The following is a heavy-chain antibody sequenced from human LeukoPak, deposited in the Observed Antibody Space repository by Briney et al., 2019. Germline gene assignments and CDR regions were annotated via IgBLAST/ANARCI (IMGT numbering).Heavy chain of an antibody. CDR1: GFTFDDYA. Sequence: GRSLRLSCAASGFTFDDYAMHWVRQAPGKGLEWVSGISWNSGSIGYADSVKGRFTISRDNAKNSLYLQMNSLRAEDTAVYYCARDADFDTYCGGDCYCCAFDIWGQGTMVTVSS. CDR2: ISWNSGSI. J-gene: IGHJ3*02. D-gene: IGHD2-21*01. CDR3: ARDADFDTYCGGDCYCCAFDI. V-gene: IGHV3-9*01.